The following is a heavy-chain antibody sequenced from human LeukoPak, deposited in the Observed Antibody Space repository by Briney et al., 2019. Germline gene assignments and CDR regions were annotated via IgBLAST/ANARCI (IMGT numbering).Heavy chain of an antibody. CDR1: GGSMNSHY. CDR3: ATIKRGNIYGYFDF. CDR2: MLDTVTT. Sequence: SETLSLTCTVPGGSMNSHYWSWIRQPPGKGLEWIGYMLDTVTTKDNPSLKSRLTLSADTSKNQFSLRLTSVTAADTAVYYCATIKRGNIYGYFDFWGQGILVTVSS. J-gene: IGHJ4*02. D-gene: IGHD5-18*01. V-gene: IGHV4-59*11.